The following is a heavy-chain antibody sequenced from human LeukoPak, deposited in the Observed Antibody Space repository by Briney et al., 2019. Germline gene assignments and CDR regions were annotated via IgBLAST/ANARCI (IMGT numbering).Heavy chain of an antibody. Sequence: GGSLRLSCAASGFTFSSYAMSWVRQAPGKGLEWVSAISSSGGSTYYADSVKGRFTISRDNSENTLYLQTNSLRAEDTAVYYCAKYISSGYYEGYFDYWGQGTLVTVSS. CDR3: AKYISSGYYEGYFDY. V-gene: IGHV3-23*01. CDR2: ISSSGGST. D-gene: IGHD3-22*01. CDR1: GFTFSSYA. J-gene: IGHJ4*02.